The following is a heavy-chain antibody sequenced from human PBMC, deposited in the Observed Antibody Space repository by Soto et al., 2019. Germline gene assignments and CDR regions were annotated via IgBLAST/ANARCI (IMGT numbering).Heavy chain of an antibody. D-gene: IGHD5-12*01. CDR1: GCSFTSYW. CDR3: ARSRDGYNFDY. CDR2: INPGDFDA. Sequence: GESLKISCKGSGCSFTSYWIAWVRQMPGKGLEWMGIINPGDFDARYGPSFQAQDTVSADKSINNAYLQWNSLKAPDTAMDYCARSRDGYNFDYWGQGTLVTVSS. J-gene: IGHJ4*02. V-gene: IGHV5-51*01.